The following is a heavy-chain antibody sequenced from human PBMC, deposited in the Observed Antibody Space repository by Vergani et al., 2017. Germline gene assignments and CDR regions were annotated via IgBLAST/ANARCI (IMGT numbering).Heavy chain of an antibody. V-gene: IGHV3-48*04. J-gene: IGHJ6*02. CDR1: GFTFSSYA. Sequence: EVQLLESGGGLVQPGGSLRLSCAASGFTFSSYAMSWIRQPPGKGLEWVSYISSSSSTIYYADSVKGRFTISRDNAKNSLYLQMNSLTAEDTAVYYCARVDSSGWPSYYYYGMDVWGQGTTVTVSS. D-gene: IGHD6-19*01. CDR2: ISSSSSTI. CDR3: ARVDSSGWPSYYYYGMDV.